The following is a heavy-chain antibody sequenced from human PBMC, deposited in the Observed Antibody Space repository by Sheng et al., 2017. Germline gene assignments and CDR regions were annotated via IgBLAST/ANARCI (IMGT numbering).Heavy chain of an antibody. CDR3: ASSSGYSSTWGAFDY. Sequence: QVQLVQSGAEVKKPGASVKVSCKVSGFTFSRYYMHWVRQAPGQGLEWMGWMSLNSGGTNYAQKFQGRVTMTRDTSISTAYMEVTRLISDDTAVYYCASSSGYSSTWGAFDYWGQGTLITVSS. CDR1: GFTFSRYY. CDR2: MSLNSGGT. V-gene: IGHV1-2*02. D-gene: IGHD6-19*01. J-gene: IGHJ4*02.